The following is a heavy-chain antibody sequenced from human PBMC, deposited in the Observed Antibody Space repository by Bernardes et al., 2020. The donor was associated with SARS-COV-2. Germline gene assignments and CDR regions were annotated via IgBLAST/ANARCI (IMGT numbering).Heavy chain of an antibody. CDR2: ISYDGSNK. CDR3: AKDGTYYDFWSGYYTDYYYYGMDV. V-gene: IGHV3-30*18. CDR1: GFTFSSYG. J-gene: IGHJ6*02. Sequence: GGSLRLSCAASGFTFSSYGMHWVRQAPGKGLEWVAVISYDGSNKYYADSVKGRFTISRDNSKNTLYLQMNSLRAEDTAVYYCAKDGTYYDFWSGYYTDYYYYGMDVWGQGTTVTVSS. D-gene: IGHD3-3*01.